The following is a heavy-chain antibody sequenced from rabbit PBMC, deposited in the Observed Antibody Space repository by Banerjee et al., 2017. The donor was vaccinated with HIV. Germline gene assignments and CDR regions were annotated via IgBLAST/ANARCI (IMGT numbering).Heavy chain of an antibody. J-gene: IGHJ4*01. V-gene: IGHV1S45*01. CDR1: GFSFSKKYV. CDR2: INTSSGNT. CDR3: ATNHYTGDFNL. Sequence: QGHREESGGDLVKPEGSLTITCTASGFSFSKKYVMCWVRQAPGKGLEWIACINTSSGNTVYASWAKGRFTISKTSSTTVTLQMTSLTAADTATYFCATNHYTGDFNLWGPGTLVTVS. D-gene: IGHD4-1*01.